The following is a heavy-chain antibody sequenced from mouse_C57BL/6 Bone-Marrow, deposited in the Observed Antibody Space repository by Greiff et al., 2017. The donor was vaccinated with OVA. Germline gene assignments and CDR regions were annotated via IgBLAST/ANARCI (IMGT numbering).Heavy chain of an antibody. CDR3: ARDAWGASYAMDY. CDR1: GFTFSDFY. J-gene: IGHJ4*01. V-gene: IGHV7-1*01. Sequence: EVQRVESGGGLVQSGRSLRLSCATSGFTFSDFYMEWVRQAPGKGLEWIAASRNKANDYTTEYSASVKGRFIVSRDTSQSILYLQMNALRAEDTAIYYCARDAWGASYAMDYWGQGTSVTVSS. CDR2: SRNKANDYTT. D-gene: IGHD6-1*01.